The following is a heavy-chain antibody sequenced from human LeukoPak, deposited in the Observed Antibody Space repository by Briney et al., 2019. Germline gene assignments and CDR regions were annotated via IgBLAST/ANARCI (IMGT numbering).Heavy chain of an antibody. CDR1: GFTFSDKY. V-gene: IGHV3-11*04. J-gene: IGHJ3*02. CDR2: ISSGGSST. Sequence: GGSLRLSCEASGFTFSDKYMNWIRQAPGKGLEWLSSISSGGSSTLYADSVKGRFTISRDDAKNSLFLQMDNLRAEDTAIYYCAREWTARHSFDIWGQGAMVTVSS. D-gene: IGHD3/OR15-3a*01. CDR3: AREWTARHSFDI.